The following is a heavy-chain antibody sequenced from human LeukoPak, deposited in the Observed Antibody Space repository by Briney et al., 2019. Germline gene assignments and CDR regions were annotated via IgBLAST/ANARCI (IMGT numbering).Heavy chain of an antibody. V-gene: IGHV2-5*01. CDR3: AHTGTDFWSGYTNWFDP. CDR2: IYWNDDK. J-gene: IGHJ5*02. Sequence: SGPTLVKPTQTLTLTCTFSGFSLSTSGVGVGWIRQPPGKALEWLALIYWNDDKRYSPSLKSRLTITKDTSENQVVLTMTNMDPVDTATYYCAHTGTDFWSGYTNWFDPWGQGTLVTVSS. D-gene: IGHD3-3*01. CDR1: GFSLSTSGVG.